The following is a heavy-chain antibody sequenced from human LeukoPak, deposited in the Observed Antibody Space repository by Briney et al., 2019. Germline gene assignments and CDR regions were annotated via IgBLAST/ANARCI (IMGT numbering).Heavy chain of an antibody. D-gene: IGHD1-26*01. Sequence: SETLSLTCTVSGDSISTYYWNWIRQPAGKGLEWIGLIYGGGSTNYNPSLKSRVTMSVDTSKNQFALRLTSVTAADTAVYYCAGSPVGSTNWFDPWGQGTLVTISS. V-gene: IGHV4-4*07. CDR1: GDSISTYY. CDR2: IYGGGST. CDR3: AGSPVGSTNWFDP. J-gene: IGHJ5*02.